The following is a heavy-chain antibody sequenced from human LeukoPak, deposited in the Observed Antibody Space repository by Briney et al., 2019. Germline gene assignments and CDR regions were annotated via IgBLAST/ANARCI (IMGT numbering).Heavy chain of an antibody. CDR2: ITWNGGST. Sequence: GGSLRLSCAASGFTFDDYGMSWVRQAPGKGLEWVSYITWNGGSTNYADSVKGRFTISRDNGKNSLHLQMNSLRAEDTAFYFCARSATTVTTRYFDLWGRGTLVTVSS. D-gene: IGHD4-17*01. V-gene: IGHV3-20*04. CDR3: ARSATTVTTRYFDL. J-gene: IGHJ2*01. CDR1: GFTFDDYG.